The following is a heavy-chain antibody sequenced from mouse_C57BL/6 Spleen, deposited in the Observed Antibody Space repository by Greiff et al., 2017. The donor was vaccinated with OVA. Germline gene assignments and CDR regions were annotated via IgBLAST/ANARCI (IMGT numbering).Heavy chain of an antibody. V-gene: IGHV2-2*01. CDR2: IWSGGST. CDR3: ARGRGNFYAMDY. D-gene: IGHD2-1*01. Sequence: VKLVESGPGLVQPSQSLSITCTVSGFSLTSYGVHWVRQSPGKGLEWLGVIWSGGSTDYNAAFISRLSISKDNSKSQVFFKMNSLQADDTAIDYCARGRGNFYAMDYWGQGTSVTVSS. J-gene: IGHJ4*01. CDR1: GFSLTSYG.